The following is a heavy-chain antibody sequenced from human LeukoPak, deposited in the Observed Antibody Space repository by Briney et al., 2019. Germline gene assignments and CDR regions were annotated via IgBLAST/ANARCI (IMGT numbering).Heavy chain of an antibody. V-gene: IGHV1-8*01. CDR3: ARGLAATDDYGDYVYYFDY. Sequence: GASVKVSCKASGYTFTSYDINWVRQATGQGLEWVGWMNPNSGNTGYAQKFQGRVTMTRNTSISTAYMELSSLRSEDTAVYYCARGLAATDDYGDYVYYFDYWGQGTLVTVSS. J-gene: IGHJ4*02. D-gene: IGHD4-17*01. CDR1: GYTFTSYD. CDR2: MNPNSGNT.